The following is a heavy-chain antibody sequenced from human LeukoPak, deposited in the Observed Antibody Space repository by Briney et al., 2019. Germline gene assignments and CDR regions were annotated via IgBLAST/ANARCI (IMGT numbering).Heavy chain of an antibody. D-gene: IGHD6-13*01. CDR3: ARGPQQLDHFFDY. V-gene: IGHV3-53*01. CDR1: GFAVSSNY. J-gene: IGHJ4*02. Sequence: GGSLRLSCAASGFAVSSNYMSWVRQAPGKGLEWVSVIYSGGSTYYADSVKGRFTISRDNSKNTLYLQMNSLRAEDTAVYYCARGPQQLDHFFDYWGQGTLVTVSS. CDR2: IYSGGST.